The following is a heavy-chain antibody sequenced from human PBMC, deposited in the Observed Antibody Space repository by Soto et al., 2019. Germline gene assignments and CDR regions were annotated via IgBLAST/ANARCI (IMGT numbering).Heavy chain of an antibody. CDR1: GFTFSSYA. CDR3: ARAEHYGHSN. D-gene: IGHD4-17*01. Sequence: QVQLVESGGGVVQPGRSLRLSCAASGFTFSSYAMHWVRQAPGKGLEWVAVISYDGSNKYYADSVKGRFTISRDNSKNTLHLQMNSLRAEYTALLYCARAEHYGHSNWGQGTLVTVSP. V-gene: IGHV3-30-3*01. J-gene: IGHJ4*01. CDR2: ISYDGSNK.